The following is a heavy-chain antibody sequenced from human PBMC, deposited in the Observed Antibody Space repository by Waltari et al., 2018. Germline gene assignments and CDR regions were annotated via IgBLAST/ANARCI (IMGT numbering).Heavy chain of an antibody. V-gene: IGHV3-66*01. Sequence: EVQLVESGGGLVQPGGSMGLSCATHRFTVTNNYMTWVRQAPGKGLECVSVIYTGGSTYYADSVKGRFTISRDNPKNMVYLQMNSLRAEDTAVYFCVRGISSQRLDSWGQGTLVTVSS. CDR1: RFTVTNNY. CDR2: IYTGGST. CDR3: VRGISSQRLDS. J-gene: IGHJ4*02. D-gene: IGHD3-3*02.